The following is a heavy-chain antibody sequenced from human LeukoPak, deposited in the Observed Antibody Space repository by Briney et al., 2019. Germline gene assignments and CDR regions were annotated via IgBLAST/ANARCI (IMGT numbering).Heavy chain of an antibody. V-gene: IGHV3-23*01. CDR2: ISGSGGST. D-gene: IGHD6-19*01. Sequence: GGSLRLSCAASGFTFSSYAMSWVRQAPGKGLEWVSAISGSGGSTYYADSVKGRFTISRDNSKNTLYLQVNSLRAEDTAVYYCAKSSSGWYVWFDYWGQGTLVTVSS. J-gene: IGHJ4*02. CDR1: GFTFSSYA. CDR3: AKSSSGWYVWFDY.